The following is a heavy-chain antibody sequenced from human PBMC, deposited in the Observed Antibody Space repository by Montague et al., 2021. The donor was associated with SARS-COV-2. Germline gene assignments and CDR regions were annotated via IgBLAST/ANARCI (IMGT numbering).Heavy chain of an antibody. CDR3: ARGPKRYGELADY. J-gene: IGHJ4*02. CDR1: GGSFRSSNDC. Sequence: SETLSLTCTVSGGSFRSSNDCWVWIRQPPGKGLDWIANFYYSGNTYYNPSLKSRVTISVYTSNNQFSLKMSTVTAADTAVYYCARGPKRYGELADYWGQGTLVTVSS. D-gene: IGHD4-17*01. V-gene: IGHV4-39*01. CDR2: FYYSGNT.